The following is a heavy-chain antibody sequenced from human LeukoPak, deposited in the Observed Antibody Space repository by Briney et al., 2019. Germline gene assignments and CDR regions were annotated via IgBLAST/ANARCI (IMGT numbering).Heavy chain of an antibody. CDR2: INPSGGST. Sequence: ASVKVSCQASGYTFTSYYMHWVRQAPGQGLEWMGIINPSGGSTSYAQKFQGRVTMTRDMSASTVYMELSSLRSEDTAVYYCARYQRGGRNLFDPWAREPWSPSPQ. CDR1: GYTFTSYY. CDR3: ARYQRGGRNLFDP. V-gene: IGHV1-46*01. D-gene: IGHD2-2*01. J-gene: IGHJ5*02.